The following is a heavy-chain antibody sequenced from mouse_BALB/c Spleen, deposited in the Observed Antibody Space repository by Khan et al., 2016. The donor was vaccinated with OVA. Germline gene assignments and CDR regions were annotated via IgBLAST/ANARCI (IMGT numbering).Heavy chain of an antibody. CDR2: IWGDGST. J-gene: IGHJ4*01. Sequence: QVQLKESGPGLVAPSQSLSITCTVSGFSLSSNGVSWVRQPPGKGLEWLGMIWGDGSTNYHSTLKSRLIISKDNSTSQVFLKLNSLQTDDTATYYGGNFSPDYYSMDYWGQGTSVTVSS. CDR3: GNFSPDYYSMDY. CDR1: GFSLSSNG. V-gene: IGHV2-3*01.